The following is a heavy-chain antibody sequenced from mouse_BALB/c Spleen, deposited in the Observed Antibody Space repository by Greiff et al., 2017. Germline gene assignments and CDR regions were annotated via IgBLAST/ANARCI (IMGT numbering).Heavy chain of an antibody. CDR2: IWAGGST. V-gene: IGHV2-9*02. CDR1: GFSLTSYG. CDR3: AKGGGGTWFAY. J-gene: IGHJ3*01. Sequence: VQGVESGPGLVAPSQSLSITCTVSGFSLTSYGVHWVRQPPGKGLEWLGVIWAGGSTNYNSALMSRLSISKDNSKSQVFLKMNSLQTDDTAMYYCAKGGGGTWFAYWGQGTLVTVSS. D-gene: IGHD1-1*02.